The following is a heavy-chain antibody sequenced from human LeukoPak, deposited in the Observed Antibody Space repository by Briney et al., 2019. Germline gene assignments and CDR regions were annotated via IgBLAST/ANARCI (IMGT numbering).Heavy chain of an antibody. CDR2: IWYDGSNK. Sequence: GGSLRLSCAASGFIFSSYAMSWVRQAPGKGLEWVAVIWYDGSNKYYADSVKGRFTISRDNSKNTLYLQMNSLRAEDTAVYYCATRAYYDSSGYSDFDYWGQGTLVTVSS. J-gene: IGHJ4*02. CDR3: ATRAYYDSSGYSDFDY. V-gene: IGHV3-33*08. CDR1: GFIFSSYA. D-gene: IGHD3-22*01.